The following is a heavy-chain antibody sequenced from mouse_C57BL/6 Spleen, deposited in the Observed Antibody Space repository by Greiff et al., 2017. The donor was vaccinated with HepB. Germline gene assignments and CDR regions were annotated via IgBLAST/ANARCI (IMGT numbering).Heavy chain of an antibody. V-gene: IGHV1-64*01. CDR1: GYTFTSYW. J-gene: IGHJ3*01. CDR3: AREVYGRTWFAY. Sequence: QVQLQQPGAELVKPGASVKLSCKASGYTFTSYWMHWVKQRPGQGLEWIGMIHPNSGSTNYNEKFKSKATLTVDKSSSTAYMQLSSLTSEDSAVYYCAREVYGRTWFAYWGQGTLVTVSA. D-gene: IGHD2-10*02. CDR2: IHPNSGST.